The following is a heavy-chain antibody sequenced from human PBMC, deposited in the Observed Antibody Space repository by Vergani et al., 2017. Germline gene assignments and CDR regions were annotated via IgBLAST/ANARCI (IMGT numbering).Heavy chain of an antibody. CDR3: ARDSWTSELRGVYWFDT. CDR2: IYHSGST. V-gene: IGHV4-38-2*02. D-gene: IGHD3-10*01. Sequence: QVQLQESGPGLVKPSETLSLTCAVSGYSISSGYYWGWIRQPPGKGLEWIGSIYHSGSTYYNPSPKSRVTLSVDTSKNQLSLRMTSVTAADTAVYYCARDSWTSELRGVYWFDTWGQGTLVSVSS. CDR1: GYSISSGYY. J-gene: IGHJ5*02.